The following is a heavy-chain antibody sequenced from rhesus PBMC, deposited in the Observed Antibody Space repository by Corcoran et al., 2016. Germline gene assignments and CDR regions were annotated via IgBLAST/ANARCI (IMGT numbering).Heavy chain of an antibody. D-gene: IGHD6-25*01. CDR2: FSALGGII. Sequence: QVQLQESGPGLVKPSETLSLTCAVPGGAIRSLFLSWLRQTPGKGLEWIWRFSALGGIIASNPPLKSRVTISIATSKNQFSLKMTSMIAADTAVYYCARAPPAANWFFDIWGPGTPITISS. CDR1: GGAIRSLF. CDR3: ARAPPAANWFFDI. J-gene: IGHJ2*01. V-gene: IGHV4-173*01.